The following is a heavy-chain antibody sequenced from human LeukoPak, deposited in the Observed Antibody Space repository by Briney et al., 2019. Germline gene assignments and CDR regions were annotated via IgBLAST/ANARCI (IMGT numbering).Heavy chain of an antibody. Sequence: PGGSLRLSCAASGFTFSSYAMHWVRQAPGKGLEWVAVISYDGSNKNYADSVKGRFTISRDNYKKTLYLQKNRLRPEDTAVYYCARSEIERYFDWLFHFDYWGQGTLVTVSS. CDR2: ISYDGSNK. V-gene: IGHV3-30*04. CDR3: ARSEIERYFDWLFHFDY. D-gene: IGHD3-9*01. CDR1: GFTFSSYA. J-gene: IGHJ4*02.